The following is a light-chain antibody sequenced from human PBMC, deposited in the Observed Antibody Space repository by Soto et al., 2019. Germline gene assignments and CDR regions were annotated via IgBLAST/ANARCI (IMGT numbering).Light chain of an antibody. CDR3: ATWDDRLNGRV. J-gene: IGLJ3*02. Sequence: QSVLTQPPSASGTPGQRVTISCSGSSSNIGRNTVNWYQQLPGMAPKLLIHTNNQRPSGVPDRFSGSKSGTSASLAISGLQSEDEGDYFYATWDDRLNGRVFGGGTKLTVL. CDR2: TNN. V-gene: IGLV1-44*01. CDR1: SSNIGRNT.